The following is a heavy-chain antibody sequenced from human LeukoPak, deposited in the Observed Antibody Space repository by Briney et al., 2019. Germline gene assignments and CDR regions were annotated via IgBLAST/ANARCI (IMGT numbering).Heavy chain of an antibody. CDR3: ARSEGLAYYYDSSGYSPFDP. Sequence: PSQTLSLTCTVSGGSISSGGYYWSWIRQHPGKGLEWIGYIYYSGSTYYNPSLKSRVTISVDTSKNQFSLKLSSVTAADTAVYYCARSEGLAYYYDSSGYSPFDPWGQGTLVTVSS. CDR2: IYYSGST. J-gene: IGHJ5*02. CDR1: GGSISSGGYY. D-gene: IGHD3-22*01. V-gene: IGHV4-31*03.